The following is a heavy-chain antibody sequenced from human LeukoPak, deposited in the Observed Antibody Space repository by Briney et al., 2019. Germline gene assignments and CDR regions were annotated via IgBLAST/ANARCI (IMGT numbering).Heavy chain of an antibody. CDR3: AKDSKIVGATFRSYHFMDV. J-gene: IGHJ6*03. V-gene: IGHV3-23*01. D-gene: IGHD1-26*01. CDR1: GFTFSSYS. CDR2: IRGSGDRT. Sequence: PGGSLRLSCATSGFTFSSYSMNWVRQAPGKGLEWVSAIRGSGDRTYYADSVKGRFTISRDNSKNTLYLQMNSLRVEDTAVYYCAKDSKIVGATFRSYHFMDVWGKGTAVTVSS.